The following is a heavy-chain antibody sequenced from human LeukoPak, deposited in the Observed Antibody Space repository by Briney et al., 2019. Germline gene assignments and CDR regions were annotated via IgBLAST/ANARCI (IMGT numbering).Heavy chain of an antibody. CDR1: GGSISSYY. CDR3: AIHYYDSSGYYGDY. D-gene: IGHD3-22*01. V-gene: IGHV4-59*08. CDR2: IYYSGST. Sequence: NPSETLSLTCTVSGGSISSYYWSWIRQPPGKGLEWIGYIYYSGSTNYNPSLKSRVTISVDTSKNQFSLKLSSVTAADTAVYYCAIHYYDSSGYYGDYWGQGTLVTVSS. J-gene: IGHJ4*02.